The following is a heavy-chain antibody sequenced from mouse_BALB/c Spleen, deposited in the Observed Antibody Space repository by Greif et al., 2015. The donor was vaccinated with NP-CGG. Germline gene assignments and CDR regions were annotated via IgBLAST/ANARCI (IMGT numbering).Heavy chain of an antibody. V-gene: IGHV2-9*02. CDR3: ARASLYDYDKLMAY. D-gene: IGHD2-4*01. Sequence: VQVVESGPGLVAPSRSLSITCTVSGFSLTSYGVHWVRQPPGKGLEWLGVIWGGGSTNYNSALMSRLSISKDNSKSXAFFKMNSLQTDATAIYYSARASLYDYDKLMAYWGQGTPVTVSS. J-gene: IGHJ4*01. CDR1: GFSLTSYG. CDR2: IWGGGST.